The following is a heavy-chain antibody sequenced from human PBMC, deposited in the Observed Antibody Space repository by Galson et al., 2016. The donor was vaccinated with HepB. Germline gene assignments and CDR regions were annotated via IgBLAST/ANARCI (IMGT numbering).Heavy chain of an antibody. CDR3: ARHGELDSDRGWFDP. CDR2: IFYTGTT. J-gene: IGHJ5*02. Sequence: SETLSLTCIVSGDSIRSDSDYWGWVRQSPGKGLEWIGSIFYTGTTYYNPSLKSRLTIFLDTSSNRFSLRLRSVTAADTALYSCARHGELDSDRGWFDPWGQGTLVTVSS. D-gene: IGHD1-1*01. V-gene: IGHV4-39*01. CDR1: GDSIRSDSDY.